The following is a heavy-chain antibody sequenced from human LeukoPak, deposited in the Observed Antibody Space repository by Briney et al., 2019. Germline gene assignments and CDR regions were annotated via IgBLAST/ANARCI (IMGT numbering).Heavy chain of an antibody. CDR3: TKDRWELPKRNYMDV. CDR1: GFTFSSYA. V-gene: IGHV3-23*01. J-gene: IGHJ6*03. Sequence: GGSLRLSCVASGFTFSSYAMSWVRQAPGKGLEWVSGISGSGVSGASTYYADSVKGRFTISRDNSKNTLYLQMNSLRAEDTAEYYCTKDRWELPKRNYMDVWGKGTTVTVSS. CDR2: ISGSGVSGAST. D-gene: IGHD1-26*01.